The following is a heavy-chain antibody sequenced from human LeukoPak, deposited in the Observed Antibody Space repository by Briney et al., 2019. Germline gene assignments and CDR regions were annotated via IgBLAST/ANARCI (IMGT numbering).Heavy chain of an antibody. Sequence: GGSLRLSCAASGFTVSSNYMSWVRQAPGKGLEWVSVIYSGGSTDYADSVKGRFTISRDNSKNTLYLQMNSLRAEDTAVYYCARHQSGAFDIWGQGTMVTVSS. J-gene: IGHJ3*02. V-gene: IGHV3-53*01. CDR2: IYSGGST. CDR3: ARHQSGAFDI. D-gene: IGHD2-2*01. CDR1: GFTVSSNY.